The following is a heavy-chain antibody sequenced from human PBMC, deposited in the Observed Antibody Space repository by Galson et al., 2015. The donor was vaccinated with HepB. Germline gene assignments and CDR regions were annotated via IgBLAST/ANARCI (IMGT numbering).Heavy chain of an antibody. J-gene: IGHJ4*02. Sequence: SLRLSCAASGFTFSSYAMHWVRQAPGKGLEWVAVISYDGSNKYYADSVKGRFTISRDNSKNTLYLQMNSLRAEDTAVYYCARPLIQYYYDSIRPFGYWGQGTLVTVSS. CDR1: GFTFSSYA. CDR3: ARPLIQYYYDSIRPFGY. V-gene: IGHV3-30-3*01. CDR2: ISYDGSNK. D-gene: IGHD3-22*01.